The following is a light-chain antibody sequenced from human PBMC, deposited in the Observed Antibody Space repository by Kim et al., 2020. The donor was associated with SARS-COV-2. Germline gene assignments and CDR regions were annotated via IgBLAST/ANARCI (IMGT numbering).Light chain of an antibody. V-gene: IGKV4-1*01. CDR1: QSVLYSSNNKNY. Sequence: RATINCKSRQSVLYSSNNKNYLAWYQQKPGQPPKLLMYGASTRESGVPDRFSGSGSGTDFTLTISSLQAEDVAVYYCQQYYSTPLSFGQGTKLEIK. J-gene: IGKJ2*03. CDR2: GAS. CDR3: QQYYSTPLS.